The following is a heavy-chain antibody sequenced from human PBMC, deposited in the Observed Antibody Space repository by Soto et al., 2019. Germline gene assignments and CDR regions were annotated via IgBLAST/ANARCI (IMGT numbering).Heavy chain of an antibody. CDR3: ARESAGSGKNNWFDP. V-gene: IGHV4-34*01. D-gene: IGHD3-10*01. CDR2: INHSGSA. CDR1: GESFSGYI. J-gene: IGHJ5*02. Sequence: SETLSLTCAVYGESFSGYIWTWIRQTPGKGLQWIGQINHSGSAYYNPSLKSRVTISVDRSKNQFSLKLNSVTAADTAVYYCARESAGSGKNNWFDPWGQGTLVTVSS.